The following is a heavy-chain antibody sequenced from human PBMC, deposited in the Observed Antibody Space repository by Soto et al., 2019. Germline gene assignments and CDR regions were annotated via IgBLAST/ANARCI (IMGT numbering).Heavy chain of an antibody. V-gene: IGHV3-11*06. CDR1: GFTFGDAY. CDR3: ARVNPYGSGSYRGFDY. J-gene: IGHJ4*02. Sequence: GGSLRLSGAASGFTFGDAYMSCIRQTPGKGLEWGAYISSSSGYTNYADSVKGRFTISRDNAKNSLYLQSNSLRAEDTAVYYCARVNPYGSGSYRGFDYWGQGT. CDR2: ISSSSGYT. D-gene: IGHD3-10*01.